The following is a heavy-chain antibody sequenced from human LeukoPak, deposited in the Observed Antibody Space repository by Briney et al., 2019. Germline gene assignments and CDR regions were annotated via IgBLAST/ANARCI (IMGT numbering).Heavy chain of an antibody. CDR3: ARTLGDLQWCGGY. CDR2: ISYDGSKK. V-gene: IGHV3-30*01. CDR1: GFSISNYA. J-gene: IGHJ4*02. Sequence: PGRSLRLSCAASGFSISNYAMHWVRQAPGKGLEWVAFISYDGSKKFYADSAKGRFTISRDNSKNTLYLLLNSLRTEDTAVYYCARTLGDLQWCGGYWGQGTLVTVSS. D-gene: IGHD2-15*01.